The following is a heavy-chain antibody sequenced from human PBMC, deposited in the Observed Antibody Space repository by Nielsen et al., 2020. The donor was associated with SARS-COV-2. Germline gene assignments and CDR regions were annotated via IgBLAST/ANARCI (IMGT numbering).Heavy chain of an antibody. J-gene: IGHJ6*03. CDR2: ITSTSNTI. CDR1: GFSFSIYS. D-gene: IGHD3-3*01. V-gene: IGHV3-48*02. Sequence: GESLKISCRASGFSFSIYSMNWVRQAPGKGLEWVSYITSTSNTIYYADSVKGRFTISRDNADNSLYLQMDSLRDEDTAVYYCARVKYDLWSGFSYRGCYMDVWGKGTTVTVS. CDR3: ARVKYDLWSGFSYRGCYMDV.